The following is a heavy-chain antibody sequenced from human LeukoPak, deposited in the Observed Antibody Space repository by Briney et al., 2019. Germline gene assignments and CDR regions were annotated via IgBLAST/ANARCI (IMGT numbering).Heavy chain of an antibody. CDR3: AKDDNYIRFLS. V-gene: IGHV3-23*01. J-gene: IGHJ5*02. CDR2: ISGSGGST. CDR1: GFIFGSYG. Sequence: PGGSLRLSCVASGFIFGSYGMSWVRQAPGKGLEWVSAISGSGGSTYYADSVKGRFTISRDNSKNTLYLQMNSLRAEDTAVYYCAKDDNYIRFLSWGQGTLVTVSS. D-gene: IGHD3-16*01.